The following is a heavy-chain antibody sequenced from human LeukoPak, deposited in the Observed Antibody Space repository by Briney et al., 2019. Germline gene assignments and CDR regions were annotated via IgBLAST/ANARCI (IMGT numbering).Heavy chain of an antibody. D-gene: IGHD2-15*01. CDR3: ARGWYLEYYFDY. J-gene: IGHJ4*02. CDR2: IIPIFGTA. V-gene: IGHV1-69*05. CDR1: GGTFSSYA. Sequence: SVKVSCKASGGTFSSYAISWVRQAPGQGLEWMGGIIPIFGTANYAQKFQGRVTITTDEFTSTAYMELSSLRPEDTAVYYCARGWYLEYYFDYWGQGTLVTVSS.